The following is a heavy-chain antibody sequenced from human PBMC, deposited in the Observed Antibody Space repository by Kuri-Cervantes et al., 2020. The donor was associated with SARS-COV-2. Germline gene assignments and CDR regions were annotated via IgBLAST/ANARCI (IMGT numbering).Heavy chain of an antibody. CDR3: AKPSRSQGRGPGMDV. D-gene: IGHD1-14*01. CDR2: ISGSGGST. CDR1: GFTFSDYY. Sequence: GGSLRLSCAASGFTFSDYYMSWIRQAPGKGLEWVSAISGSGGSTYYADSVKGRFTISRDNSKNTLYLQMNSLRAEDTAVYYCAKPSRSQGRGPGMDVWGQGTTVTVSS. V-gene: IGHV3-23*01. J-gene: IGHJ6*02.